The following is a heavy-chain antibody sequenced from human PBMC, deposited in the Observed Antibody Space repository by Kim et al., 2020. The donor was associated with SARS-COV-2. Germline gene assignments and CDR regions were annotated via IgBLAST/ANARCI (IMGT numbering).Heavy chain of an antibody. CDR1: GYTFTGYY. CDR3: ARVRGGGSYVADAFDI. J-gene: IGHJ3*02. Sequence: ASVKVSCKASGYTFTGYYMHWVRQAPGQGLEWMGRINPNSGGTNYAQKFQGRVTMTRDTSISTAYMELSRLRSDDTAVYYCARVRGGGSYVADAFDIWGQGTMVTVSS. V-gene: IGHV1-2*06. D-gene: IGHD1-26*01. CDR2: INPNSGGT.